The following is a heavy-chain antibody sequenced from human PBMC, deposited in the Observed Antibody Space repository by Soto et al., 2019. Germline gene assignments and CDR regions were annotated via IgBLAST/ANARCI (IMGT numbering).Heavy chain of an antibody. D-gene: IGHD3-9*01. CDR2: INTGSSNT. Sequence: QVDLVQSGAEVKEPGASVRISCEASGYTFTSYGIHWVRQAPGQRLEWMGWINTGSSNTRYSPEFKARVTITRDTSASTAYMELNSLRSEDTAVYYCARAMPTAGYIDFDQWGQGTLVTVSS. V-gene: IGHV1-3*04. CDR1: GYTFTSYG. CDR3: ARAMPTAGYIDFDQ. J-gene: IGHJ4*02.